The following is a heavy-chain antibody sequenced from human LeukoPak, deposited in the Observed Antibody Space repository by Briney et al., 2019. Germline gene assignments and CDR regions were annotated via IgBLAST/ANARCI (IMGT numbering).Heavy chain of an antibody. V-gene: IGHV4-59*08. CDR3: ARRSNYMDV. CDR2: IYYIGGT. Sequence: SETLSLTCTASGGSINSDYWSWFRRPPEKGLEWIGYIYYIGGTNYNPSLKSRVTISLDTSKNQFSLNLRSVTAADTAVYYCARRSNYMDVWGKGTTVTVSS. J-gene: IGHJ6*03. D-gene: IGHD4-11*01. CDR1: GGSINSDY.